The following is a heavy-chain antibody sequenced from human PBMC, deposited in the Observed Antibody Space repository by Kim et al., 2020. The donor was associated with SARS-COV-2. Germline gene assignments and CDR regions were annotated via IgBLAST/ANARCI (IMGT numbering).Heavy chain of an antibody. V-gene: IGHV1-18*01. CDR1: GYTFTSYG. CDR2: ISAYNGNT. J-gene: IGHJ4*02. D-gene: IGHD3-10*01. Sequence: ASVKVSCKASGYTFTSYGISWVRQAPGQGLEWMGWISAYNGNTNYAQKLQGRVTMTTDTSTSTAYMELRSLRSDDTAVYYCAREGSWGILWFGELLSGPTYYFDYWGQGTLVTVSS. CDR3: AREGSWGILWFGELLSGPTYYFDY.